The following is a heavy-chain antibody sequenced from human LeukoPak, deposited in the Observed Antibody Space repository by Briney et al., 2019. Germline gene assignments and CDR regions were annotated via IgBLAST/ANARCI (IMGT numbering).Heavy chain of an antibody. V-gene: IGHV3-9*03. D-gene: IGHD4/OR15-4a*01. Sequence: GRSLRLSCAASGFTFDDYAMHWVRQAPGKGLEWVSGISWNSGSIGYADSVKGRFPISRDNAKNSLYLQMNSLRAEDMALYYCAKGDYGSPDAFDIWGQGTMVTVSS. CDR3: AKGDYGSPDAFDI. J-gene: IGHJ3*02. CDR2: ISWNSGSI. CDR1: GFTFDDYA.